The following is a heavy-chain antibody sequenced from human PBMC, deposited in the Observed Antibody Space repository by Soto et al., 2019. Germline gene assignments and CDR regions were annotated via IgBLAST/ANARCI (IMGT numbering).Heavy chain of an antibody. J-gene: IGHJ6*03. V-gene: IGHV3-48*01. D-gene: IGHD5-12*01. CDR3: ARDYLPDGGYSGYDSYYYYYMDV. CDR1: GFTFSSYS. CDR2: ISSSSSTI. Sequence: GGSLRLSCAASGFTFSSYSMNWVRQAPGKGLEWVSYISSSSSTIYYADSVKGRFTISRDNAKNSLYLQMNSLRAEDTAVYYCARDYLPDGGYSGYDSYYYYYMDVWGKGTTVTVSS.